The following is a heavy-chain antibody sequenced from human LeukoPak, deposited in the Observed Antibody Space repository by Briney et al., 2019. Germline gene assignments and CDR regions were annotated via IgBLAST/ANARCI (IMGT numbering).Heavy chain of an antibody. CDR3: ARADSVVVVTAHAFDI. V-gene: IGHV1-69*04. CDR2: IIPILGIA. J-gene: IGHJ3*02. CDR1: GGTFSSYA. Sequence: SVKVSCKASGGTFSSYAISWVRQAPGQGLEWMGRIIPILGIANYAQKFQGRVTITADKSTSTAYMELSSLRSEDTAVYYCARADSVVVVTAHAFDIWGQGTMVTVSS. D-gene: IGHD2-21*02.